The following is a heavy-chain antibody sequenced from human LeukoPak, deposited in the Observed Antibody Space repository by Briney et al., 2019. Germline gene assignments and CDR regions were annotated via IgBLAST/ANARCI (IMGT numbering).Heavy chain of an antibody. J-gene: IGHJ3*02. Sequence: ASVKVSCKASGYTFTNFDTNWVRQATGQGLEWMGWMNPKTGNTGSAQKFQGRVTITGDSSISTVYMELSSLRSEDTAVYYCVRIYYSNAFDIWGQGTMVTVSS. CDR3: VRIYYSNAFDI. V-gene: IGHV1-8*01. D-gene: IGHD4-11*01. CDR2: MNPKTGNT. CDR1: GYTFTNFD.